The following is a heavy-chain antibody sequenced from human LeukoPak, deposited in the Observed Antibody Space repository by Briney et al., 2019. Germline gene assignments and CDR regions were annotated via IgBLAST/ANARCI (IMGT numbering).Heavy chain of an antibody. J-gene: IGHJ6*02. CDR1: GFTFSSYW. CDR2: IKQDGSEK. V-gene: IGHV3-7*01. Sequence: GGSLRLSCAASGFTFSSYWMSWVRQAPGKGLEWVANIKQDGSEKYYVDSVKGRFTISRDNAKNSLYLQMNSLRAEDTAVYYCARVLYDRYSYYYYYYGMDVWGQGTTVTVSS. CDR3: ARVLYDRYSYYYYYYGMDV. D-gene: IGHD3-16*01.